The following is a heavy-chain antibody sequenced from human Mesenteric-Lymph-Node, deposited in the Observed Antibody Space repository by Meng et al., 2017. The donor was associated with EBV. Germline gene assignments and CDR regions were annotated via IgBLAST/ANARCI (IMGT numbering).Heavy chain of an antibody. V-gene: IGHV4-34*01. CDR3: VRGKTVGRSPWFDP. Sequence: QGLLQEGGAGLLQSSETLSPSCAVCGWSFSCYYWTWIRPSPGKGLGWIGESNQSGSTSYNPSLKRRVTISVDTSQNQFSLKLSSVTAADTAVYYCVRGKTVGRSPWFDPWGQGTLVTVSS. D-gene: IGHD4-11*01. CDR1: GWSFSCYY. J-gene: IGHJ5*02. CDR2: SNQSGST.